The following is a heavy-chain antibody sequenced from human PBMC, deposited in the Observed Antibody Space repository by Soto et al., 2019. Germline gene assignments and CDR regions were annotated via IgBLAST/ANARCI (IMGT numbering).Heavy chain of an antibody. CDR3: ARRPQGAYFRCFDT. V-gene: IGHV2-5*02. CDR1: GFSLTTREVG. Sequence: QITLKESGPTLVKPTETLTLTCTFSGFSLTTREVGVGWIRQPPGKALEWLALIYWDDDKYYSSSLKTRLTITKDTSKNQVVLTMANTDPLDTATYYCARRPQGAYFRCFDTWGQGTLVTVS. CDR2: IYWDDDK. D-gene: IGHD1-26*01. J-gene: IGHJ5*02.